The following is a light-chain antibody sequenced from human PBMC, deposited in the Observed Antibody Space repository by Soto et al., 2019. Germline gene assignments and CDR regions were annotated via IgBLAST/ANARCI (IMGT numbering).Light chain of an antibody. CDR2: GAS. CDR1: QSVSRS. J-gene: IGKJ1*01. CDR3: QQYNNWPRT. V-gene: IGKV3-15*01. Sequence: EVVMTQSPATLSVSPGERVTLSCQATQSVSRSIAWYQQKPGQAPRLVIYGASTRATGIPDRFSGSGSGTDFTLTITSLQSEDFAIYYCQQYNNWPRTFGQGTKVDIK.